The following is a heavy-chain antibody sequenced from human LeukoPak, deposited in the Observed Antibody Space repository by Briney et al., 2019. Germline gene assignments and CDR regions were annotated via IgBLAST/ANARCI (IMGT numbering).Heavy chain of an antibody. CDR3: ARGGIPEAFDI. D-gene: IGHD2-21*01. CDR1: GYTFTSYA. Sequence: GASVKVSCKASGYTFTSYAMHWVRQAPGQRLEWMGWIDAGNGNTKYSQKFQGRVTITRDTSASTAYMELSSLRSEDTAVYYCARGGIPEAFDIWGQGTMVTVSS. CDR2: IDAGNGNT. V-gene: IGHV1-3*01. J-gene: IGHJ3*02.